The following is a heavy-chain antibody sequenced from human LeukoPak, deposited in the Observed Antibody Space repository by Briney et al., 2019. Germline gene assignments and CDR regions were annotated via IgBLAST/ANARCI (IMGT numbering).Heavy chain of an antibody. J-gene: IGHJ5*02. CDR3: ARELLWFGELTYNWFDP. D-gene: IGHD3-10*01. Sequence: SETLSLTCTVSGGSISSGGYYWSWIRQHPGKGLEWIGYIYYSGSTYYNPSLKSRVTISVDTSKNQFPLKLSSVTAADTAVYYCARELLWFGELTYNWFDPWGQGTLVTVSS. CDR1: GGSISSGGYY. CDR2: IYYSGST. V-gene: IGHV4-31*03.